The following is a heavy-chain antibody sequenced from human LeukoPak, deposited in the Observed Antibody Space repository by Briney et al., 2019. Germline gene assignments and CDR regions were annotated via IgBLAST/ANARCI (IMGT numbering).Heavy chain of an antibody. D-gene: IGHD1-26*01. CDR2: LKSDGSST. CDR1: GFTVSSNY. Sequence: TGGSLRLSCAASGFTVSSNYMSWVRQAPGKGLEWVSRLKSDGSSTGYADSVKGRFTISRDNAKNTLYLQMNSLRVEDTAVYYCAGTKYIGSAIDYWGQGTLVTVSS. CDR3: AGTKYIGSAIDY. V-gene: IGHV3-74*01. J-gene: IGHJ4*02.